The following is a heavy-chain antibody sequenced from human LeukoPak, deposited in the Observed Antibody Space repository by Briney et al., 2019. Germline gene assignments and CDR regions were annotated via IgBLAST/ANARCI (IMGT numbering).Heavy chain of an antibody. CDR3: ASGDPARLGITGTTWGY. CDR2: ISSSSTI. CDR1: GFTFSSYS. Sequence: PGGSLRLSCAASGFTFSSYSMNWVRQAPGKGLEWVSYISSSSTIYCADSVKGRFTISRDNAKNSLYLQMNSLRAEDTAVYYCASGDPARLGITGTTWGYWGQGTLVTVSS. D-gene: IGHD1-20*01. V-gene: IGHV3-48*04. J-gene: IGHJ4*02.